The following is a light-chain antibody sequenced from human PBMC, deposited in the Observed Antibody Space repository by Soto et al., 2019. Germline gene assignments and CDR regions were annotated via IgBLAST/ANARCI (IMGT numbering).Light chain of an antibody. V-gene: IGLV2-14*01. CDR1: ISDFVIYNY. CDR3: SSHTTSSALQV. CDR2: GVS. Sequence: SVLTQPASVSGSPGQSITISCTGTISDFVIYNYVSWYQQHPGRAPKLMLYGVSNRPSGVSNRFSGSKSGNTASLTISGLQAEDEADYYCSSHTTSSALQVFGTGTK. J-gene: IGLJ1*01.